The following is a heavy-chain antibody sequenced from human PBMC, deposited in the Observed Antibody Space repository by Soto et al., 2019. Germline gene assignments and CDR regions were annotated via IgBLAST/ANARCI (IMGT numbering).Heavy chain of an antibody. V-gene: IGHV1-69*12. D-gene: IGHD4-17*01. CDR1: GGTFSSYA. Sequence: QVQLVQSGAEVKKPGSSVKVSCKASGGTFSSYAISWVRQAHGQGLEWMGGIIPIFGTANYAQKFQGRVTITADESTSTAYMELSSLRSEDTAVYYCARDQGTKVTTIYYYYGMDVWGQGTTVTVSS. CDR3: ARDQGTKVTTIYYYYGMDV. CDR2: IIPIFGTA. J-gene: IGHJ6*02.